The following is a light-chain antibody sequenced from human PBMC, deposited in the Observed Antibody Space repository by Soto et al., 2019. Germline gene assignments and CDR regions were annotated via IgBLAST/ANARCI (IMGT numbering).Light chain of an antibody. Sequence: DIQMTQSPSTLSASVGDRVTITCRASQSISTWLAWYQQKPGKAPKLLIYDASSLQSGVPSRFSGHGSWTDFTLTISSLQPDDFATYYCQQYNSYPYTFGQRTKVDIK. J-gene: IGKJ2*01. CDR2: DAS. CDR3: QQYNSYPYT. CDR1: QSISTW. V-gene: IGKV1-5*01.